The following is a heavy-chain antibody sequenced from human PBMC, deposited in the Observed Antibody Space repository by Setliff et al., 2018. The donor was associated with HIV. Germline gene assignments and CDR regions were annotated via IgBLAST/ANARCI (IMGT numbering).Heavy chain of an antibody. V-gene: IGHV3-72*01. CDR2: TTNKADSYNT. D-gene: IGHD2-15*01. CDR1: GFTFSDHY. CDR3: VRGLGSEFDY. J-gene: IGHJ4*02. Sequence: GGSLRLSCAASGFTFSDHYMDWVRQAPGKGLEWVGRTTNKADSYNTNYAASVKGRFTIARDDSKKALYLQMNSLKIEDTAVYYCVRGLGSEFDYWGQGTQVTVSS.